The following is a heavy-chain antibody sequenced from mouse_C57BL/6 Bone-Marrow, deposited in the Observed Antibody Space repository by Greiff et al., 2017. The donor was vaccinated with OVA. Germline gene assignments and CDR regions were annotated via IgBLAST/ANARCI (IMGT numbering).Heavy chain of an antibody. CDR3: ARSRGGYWFAY. CDR1: GFSLSTSGMG. CDR2: IYWDDGK. J-gene: IGHJ3*01. V-gene: IGHV8-12*01. Sequence: QVTLKESGPGILQSSQTLSLTCSFSGFSLSTSGMGVSWIRQPSGKGLEWLAHIYWDDGKRYNPSLKSRLTISKDTSRNQVFLKITSVDTADTATYCCARSRGGYWFAYWGQGTLVTVSA.